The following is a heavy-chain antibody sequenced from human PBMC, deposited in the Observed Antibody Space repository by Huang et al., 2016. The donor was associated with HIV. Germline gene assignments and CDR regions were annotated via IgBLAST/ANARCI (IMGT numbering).Heavy chain of an antibody. Sequence: QVQLVQSRAEVKKPGASVKVSCKVSEYTLTELSIHWVRQPPGKGLEWIGVFDPEIGETIYAQKFQGRVTMTEDTATETAFMELSGLRPEDTAVYYCATGFDVFFDFWGQGTLVTVSS. D-gene: IGHD3-9*01. CDR1: EYTLTELS. CDR3: ATGFDVFFDF. J-gene: IGHJ4*02. V-gene: IGHV1-24*01. CDR2: FDPEIGET.